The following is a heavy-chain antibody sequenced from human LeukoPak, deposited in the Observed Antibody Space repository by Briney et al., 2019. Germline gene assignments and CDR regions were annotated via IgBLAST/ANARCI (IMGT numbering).Heavy chain of an antibody. V-gene: IGHV1-8*03. J-gene: IGHJ4*02. CDR2: MNPNSGNT. CDR1: GYTFTSYD. Sequence: ASVKVSRKASGYTFTSYDINWVRQATGQGLEWMGWMNPNSGNTGYAQKFQGRVTITRNTSISTAYMELSSLRSEDTAVYYCARGGRGYDSSDHRGFDYWGQGTLVTVSS. CDR3: ARGGRGYDSSDHRGFDY. D-gene: IGHD3-22*01.